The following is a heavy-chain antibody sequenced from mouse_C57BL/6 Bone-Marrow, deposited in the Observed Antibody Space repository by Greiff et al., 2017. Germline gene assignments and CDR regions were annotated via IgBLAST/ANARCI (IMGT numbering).Heavy chain of an antibody. D-gene: IGHD1-1*01. J-gene: IGHJ1*03. V-gene: IGHV1-52*01. CDR1: GYTFTSYW. Sequence: QVQLQQPGAELVRPGSSVKLSCKASGYTFTSYWMHWVKQRPIQGLEWIGNIDPSDSETHYNQKFKEKATLTVDKSSSTAYMQLSSLTSEDSAVYYCASPFYGSIWYFDVWGTGTTVTVSS. CDR3: ASPFYGSIWYFDV. CDR2: IDPSDSET.